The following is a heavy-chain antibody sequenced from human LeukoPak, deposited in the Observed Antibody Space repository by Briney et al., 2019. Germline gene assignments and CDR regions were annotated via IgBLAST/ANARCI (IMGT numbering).Heavy chain of an antibody. V-gene: IGHV1-69*04. CDR3: ARIQLLRGMDV. J-gene: IGHJ6*02. D-gene: IGHD1-7*01. CDR2: IIPILGIA. Sequence: SVKVSCKASGGTFSSYAISWVRQAPGQGLEWMGRIIPILGIANYAQKFQGRVTITADKSTSTAYMELSSLRSDDTAVYYCARIQLLRGMDVWGQGTTVTVSS. CDR1: GGTFSSYA.